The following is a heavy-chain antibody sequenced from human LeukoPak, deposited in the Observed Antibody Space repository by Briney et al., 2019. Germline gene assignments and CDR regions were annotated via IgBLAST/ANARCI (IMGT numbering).Heavy chain of an antibody. CDR2: IYHRGRT. CDR3: AKNIGIAVAGNDY. Sequence: SQTLSLTCAVSGYSISSGYYWGWIRQPPGKGLERIRSIYHRGRTYYNPSRESQVTRSVDTSKNQFSLKLSSVTAADTAVYYWAKNIGIAVAGNDYWGQGTLVSVSS. V-gene: IGHV4-38-2*01. J-gene: IGHJ4*02. CDR1: GYSISSGYY. D-gene: IGHD6-19*01.